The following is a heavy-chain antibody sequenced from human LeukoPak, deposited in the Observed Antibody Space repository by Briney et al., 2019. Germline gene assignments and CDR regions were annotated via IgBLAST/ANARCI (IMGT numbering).Heavy chain of an antibody. D-gene: IGHD3-22*01. CDR3: AGDSSGYLNYFDY. J-gene: IGHJ4*02. V-gene: IGHV4-34*01. CDR1: GGSFSGYY. Sequence: SETLSLTCAVYGGSFSGYYWSWIRQPPGKRLEWIGEINHSGSTNYNPSLKSRVTMSVDTSKNQFSLKLSSVTAADTAVYYCAGDSSGYLNYFDYWGQGTLVTVSS. CDR2: INHSGST.